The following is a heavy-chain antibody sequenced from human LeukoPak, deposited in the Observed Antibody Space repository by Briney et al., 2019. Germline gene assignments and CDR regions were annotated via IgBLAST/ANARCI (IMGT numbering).Heavy chain of an antibody. CDR1: GYSFSTYG. CDR3: AGGSKWDPLDY. J-gene: IGHJ4*02. V-gene: IGHV1-18*01. D-gene: IGHD1-26*01. CDR2: ISAYNGNT. Sequence: GASVKVSCKASGYSFSTYGITWVRQAPGQGLEWVGWISAYNGNTNYAQKLQGRVTMTTDTSTNTAYMELRSLRSDDTAVYYCAGGSKWDPLDYWGQGTLVTVSS.